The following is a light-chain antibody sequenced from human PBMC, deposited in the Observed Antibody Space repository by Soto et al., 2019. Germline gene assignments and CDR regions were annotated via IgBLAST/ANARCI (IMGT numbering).Light chain of an antibody. Sequence: EIVLTQSPGTLSLSPGERATLSCRASQTVTSNYLAWYQQKPGQAPRLLIYGASSRATGIPDRFSGSGSGTDFTLTISRPEPEDFAVYYCQQYGNSPWTFGQGTKVEIK. CDR2: GAS. CDR1: QTVTSNY. J-gene: IGKJ1*01. V-gene: IGKV3-20*01. CDR3: QQYGNSPWT.